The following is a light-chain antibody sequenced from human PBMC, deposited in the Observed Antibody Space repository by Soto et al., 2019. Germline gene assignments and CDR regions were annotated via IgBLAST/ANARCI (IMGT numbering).Light chain of an antibody. J-gene: IGLJ2*01. CDR2: RNN. CDR3: SAWDDSLSGLL. Sequence: QSVLTQSPSASGTPGQRVTISCSGSSSNIGSNYVYWYQQLPGTAPKLLIYRNNQRPSGVPDRFSGSKSGTSASLAIIGLRSEDGADYYCSAWDDSLSGLLFGGGTKLTVL. V-gene: IGLV1-47*01. CDR1: SSNIGSNY.